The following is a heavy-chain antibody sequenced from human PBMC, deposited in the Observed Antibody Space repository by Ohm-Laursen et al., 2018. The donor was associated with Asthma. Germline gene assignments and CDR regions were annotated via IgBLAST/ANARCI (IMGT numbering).Heavy chain of an antibody. CDR1: GFTFSIYA. V-gene: IGHV3-30*04. CDR3: ARDLAVDTAMVGDY. J-gene: IGHJ4*02. D-gene: IGHD5-18*01. CDR2: ISSAETYK. Sequence: SLRLSCSASGFTFSIYALHWVRQAPGKGLEWVAIISSAETYKNYANSVKGRFTISRDNSKNTLYLQMNSLRVEDTAVYYCARDLAVDTAMVGDYWGQGTLVTVSS.